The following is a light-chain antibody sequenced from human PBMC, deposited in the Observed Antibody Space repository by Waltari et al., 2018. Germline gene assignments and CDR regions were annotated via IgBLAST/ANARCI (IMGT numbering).Light chain of an antibody. CDR1: DSDVGAYYF. V-gene: IGLV2-14*01. CDR3: SSYTTSSAPGV. CDR2: EVS. J-gene: IGLJ1*01. Sequence: QSALTQPASVSGSPGPSITLSCSGTDSDVGAYYFVSWYQQHPGNAPHLIIYEVSNRPSGISNRFSASKSGNTASLTISGLQAEDEADYYCSSYTTSSAPGVFGTGTRVTVL.